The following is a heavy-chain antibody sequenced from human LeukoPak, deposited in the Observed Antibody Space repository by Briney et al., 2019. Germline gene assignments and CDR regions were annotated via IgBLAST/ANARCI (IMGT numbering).Heavy chain of an antibody. CDR2: ISAYNGNT. CDR1: GYAFTSYG. CDR3: ARDPGIARPKNWFDP. D-gene: IGHD6-13*01. Sequence: ASVKVSCKASGYAFTSYGISWVRQAPGQGLEWMGWISAYNGNTNYAQKLLGRVTMTTDTSTSTAYMELRSLRSDDTAVYYCARDPGIARPKNWFDPWGQGTLVTVSS. V-gene: IGHV1-18*01. J-gene: IGHJ5*02.